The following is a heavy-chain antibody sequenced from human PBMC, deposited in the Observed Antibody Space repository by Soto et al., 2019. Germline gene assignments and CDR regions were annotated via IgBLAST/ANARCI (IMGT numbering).Heavy chain of an antibody. CDR2: IKSQTDGGTL. V-gene: IGHV3-15*07. CDR1: GVTLSDAW. CDR3: SHGYYQYFES. J-gene: IGHJ4*02. Sequence: PGGCLRLSCAVSGVTLSDAWMNWVRQAPGKGPEWVGRIKSQTDGGTLDYAAPVKDRFTISRDDSQNTLYLQMNSLKTEDTAVYYCSHGYYQYFESWGQGTLVTVSS. D-gene: IGHD5-18*01.